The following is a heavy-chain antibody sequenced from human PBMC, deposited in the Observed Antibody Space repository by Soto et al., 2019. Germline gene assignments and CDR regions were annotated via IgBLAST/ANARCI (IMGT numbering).Heavy chain of an antibody. J-gene: IGHJ4*02. D-gene: IGHD6-19*01. CDR2: ISYDGSNK. Sequence: QVQLVESGGGVVQPGRSLRLSCAASGFTFSSYGMHWVRQAPGKGLEWVAVISYDGSNKYYADSVKGRFTISRDNSKNTLYLQMNSLRAGDTAVYYCAKDGGSSGFRRPIHPRHFDYWGQGTLVTVSS. CDR1: GFTFSSYG. CDR3: AKDGGSSGFRRPIHPRHFDY. V-gene: IGHV3-30*18.